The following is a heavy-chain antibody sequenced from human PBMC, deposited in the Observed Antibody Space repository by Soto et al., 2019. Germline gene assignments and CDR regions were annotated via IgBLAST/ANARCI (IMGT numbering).Heavy chain of an antibody. CDR2: MNPNSGNT. V-gene: IGHV1-8*01. Sequence: ASVKVSCKASGYTFTSYDINWVRQATGQGLEWMGWMNPNSGNTGYAQKFQGRVTMTRNTSISTAYMELSSLRSEDTAVYYCARARGLVRGVIDYYHYYMAVWGKGTTVTVSS. CDR3: ARARGLVRGVIDYYHYYMAV. CDR1: GYTFTSYD. J-gene: IGHJ6*03. D-gene: IGHD3-10*01.